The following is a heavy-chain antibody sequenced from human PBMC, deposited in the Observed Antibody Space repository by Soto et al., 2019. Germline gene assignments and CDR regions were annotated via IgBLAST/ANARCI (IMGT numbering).Heavy chain of an antibody. D-gene: IGHD5-18*01. J-gene: IGHJ4*02. CDR1: GGSISSYS. Sequence: SETLSLTCTVSGGSISSYSWSWIRQPPGKGLEWIGYIYYSGSTNYNPSLKSRVTISVDTSKNQFSLKLSSVTAADTAVYYCARETPQDVDTAMRFDYWGQGTLVTVSS. CDR3: ARETPQDVDTAMRFDY. V-gene: IGHV4-59*01. CDR2: IYYSGST.